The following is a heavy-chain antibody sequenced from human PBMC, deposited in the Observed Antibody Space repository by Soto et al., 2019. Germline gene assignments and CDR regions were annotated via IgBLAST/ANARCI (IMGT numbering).Heavy chain of an antibody. CDR3: TRHMSPNIAGAGT. V-gene: IGHV3-64D*08. Sequence: SLRLSCSASGFTFGSYAMHWVRQAPGKGLEYVSAISSSGDNTYYPDSVKGRFTISRDNSKNTLYLQMSSLRVEDTAVYYCTRHMSPNIAGAGTWGQGTQVTVSS. J-gene: IGHJ4*02. D-gene: IGHD6-19*01. CDR1: GFTFGSYA. CDR2: ISSSGDNT.